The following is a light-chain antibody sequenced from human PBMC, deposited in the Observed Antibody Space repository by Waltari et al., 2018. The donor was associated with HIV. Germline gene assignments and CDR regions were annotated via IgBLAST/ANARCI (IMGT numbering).Light chain of an antibody. V-gene: IGKV3-20*01. J-gene: IGKJ5*01. CDR1: QSVPNSY. CDR3: QQYGGSPIT. Sequence: EIVLTQSPGTLSLSPGERATLSCRASQSVPNSYLAWYQQRTGRAPRLLIYGPSTRATGIPDRFSGGGSGTDFTLTISRLEPEDFAVFYCQQYGGSPITFGQGTRLEIK. CDR2: GPS.